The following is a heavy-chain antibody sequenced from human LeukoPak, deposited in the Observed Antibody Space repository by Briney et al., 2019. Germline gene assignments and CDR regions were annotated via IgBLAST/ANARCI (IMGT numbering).Heavy chain of an antibody. V-gene: IGHV3-23*01. D-gene: IGHD3-9*01. CDR2: ISGTTTIT. Sequence: GGSLRLSCAASGFTFSTYTLTWVCQAPGEGLEWVSAISGTTTITYYADSVKGRFTISRDKSKNTLYLQMNSLRAEDTAVYYCADDFESPHWGQGTLVTVSS. J-gene: IGHJ4*02. CDR1: GFTFSTYT. CDR3: ADDFESPH.